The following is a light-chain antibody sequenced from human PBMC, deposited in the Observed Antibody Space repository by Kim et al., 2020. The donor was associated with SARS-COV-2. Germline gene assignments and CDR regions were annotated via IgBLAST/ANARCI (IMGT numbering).Light chain of an antibody. Sequence: SVGDRVTIACRASQAISSYVHWYQQKPGKAPRLLIFAASNLQRGVPSRFSGSGSGTEFTLTISSLQPEDSGTYYCQQSYRALPVTFGGGTKVDIK. J-gene: IGKJ4*02. CDR2: AAS. V-gene: IGKV1-39*01. CDR1: QAISSY. CDR3: QQSYRALPVT.